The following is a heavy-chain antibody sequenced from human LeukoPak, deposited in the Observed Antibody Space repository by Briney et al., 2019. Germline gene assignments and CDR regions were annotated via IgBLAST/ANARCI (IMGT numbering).Heavy chain of an antibody. D-gene: IGHD3-22*01. CDR3: APDSSGAFPNWFDP. Sequence: VASVKVSCKASGGTFSSYAISWVRQAPGQGLEWMGRIIPIFGIANYAQKFQGRVTITADKSTSTAYMELSSLRSEDTAVYYCAPDSSGAFPNWFDPWGQGTLVTVSS. J-gene: IGHJ5*02. V-gene: IGHV1-69*04. CDR1: GGTFSSYA. CDR2: IIPIFGIA.